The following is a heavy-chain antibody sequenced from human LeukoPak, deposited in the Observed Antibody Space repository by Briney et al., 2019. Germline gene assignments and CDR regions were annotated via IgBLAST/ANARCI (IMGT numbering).Heavy chain of an antibody. J-gene: IGHJ4*02. V-gene: IGHV3-23*01. CDR1: GFTFSSYA. CDR3: AKGPVCMGGSCYLAAQVYYFDY. D-gene: IGHD2-2*01. CDR2: ISGSGGST. Sequence: HPGGSLRLSCAASGFTFSSYAMSWVRQAPGKGLEWVSAISGSGGSTYYADSVKGRFTISRDNSKNTLYLQMNSLRAEDTAVYYCAKGPVCMGGSCYLAAQVYYFDYWGQGTLVTVSS.